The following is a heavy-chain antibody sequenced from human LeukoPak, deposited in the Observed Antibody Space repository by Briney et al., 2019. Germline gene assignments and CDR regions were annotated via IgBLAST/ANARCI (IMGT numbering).Heavy chain of an antibody. J-gene: IGHJ4*02. V-gene: IGHV4-39*07. D-gene: IGHD3-22*01. CDR1: GGSISSSSYY. CDR2: IYYSGST. Sequence: SETLSLTCTVSGGSISSSSYYWGWIRQPPGKGLEWIGSIYYSGSTYYNPSLKSRVTISVDTSKNQFSLRLSSVTAADTAVYYCARASYSYDISGWVPFDYWGQGTLVTVSS. CDR3: ARASYSYDISGWVPFDY.